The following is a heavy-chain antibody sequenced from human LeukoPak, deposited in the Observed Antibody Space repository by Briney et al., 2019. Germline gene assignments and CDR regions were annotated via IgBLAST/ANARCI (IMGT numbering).Heavy chain of an antibody. Sequence: SETLSLTCTVSGYSINSGYHWSWIRLPPGKGLEWIGTTYHSGSTYYNPSLNSRVAISVDTSKNQFSLKVSSVTAADTAVYYCARLPIMVGAPRHFQDWGQGTLVIVSS. D-gene: IGHD1-26*01. CDR2: TYHSGST. V-gene: IGHV4-38-2*02. J-gene: IGHJ1*01. CDR3: ARLPIMVGAPRHFQD. CDR1: GYSINSGYH.